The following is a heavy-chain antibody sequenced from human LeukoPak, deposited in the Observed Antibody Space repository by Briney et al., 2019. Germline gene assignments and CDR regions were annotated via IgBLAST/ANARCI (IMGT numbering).Heavy chain of an antibody. CDR3: ASDRVTTEY. D-gene: IGHD4-17*01. Sequence: GGSLRLSCAASGFTFSTYWMHWVRQGPGKGLVWVSRINSDGTTTNYADSVKGRFTISRDNAKNTLYLQMNSLRAEDTAVYYCASDRVTTEYWGQGTLVTVSS. CDR1: GFTFSTYW. CDR2: INSDGTTT. J-gene: IGHJ4*02. V-gene: IGHV3-74*01.